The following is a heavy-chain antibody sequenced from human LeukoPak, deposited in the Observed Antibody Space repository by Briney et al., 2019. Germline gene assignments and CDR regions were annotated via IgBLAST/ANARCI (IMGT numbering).Heavy chain of an antibody. Sequence: SETLSRTCTVSGGSISSYYWSWIRQPPGKGLEWIGYIYYSGSTNYNPSLKSRVTISVDTSKNQFSLKLSSVTAADTAVYYCAGGSRGTGMDVWGQGTTVTVSS. J-gene: IGHJ6*02. CDR1: GGSISSYY. CDR2: IYYSGST. CDR3: AGGSRGTGMDV. V-gene: IGHV4-59*01. D-gene: IGHD3-16*01.